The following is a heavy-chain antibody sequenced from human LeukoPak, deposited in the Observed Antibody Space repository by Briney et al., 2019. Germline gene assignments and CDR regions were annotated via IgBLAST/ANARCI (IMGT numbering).Heavy chain of an antibody. Sequence: ASVKVSCKASGGTFSSYAISWVRQAPGQGLEWMGRIIPILGIANYAQKFQGRATITADKSTSTAYMELSSLRSEDTAVYYCARDQNGIVDYWGQGTLVTVSS. J-gene: IGHJ4*02. V-gene: IGHV1-69*04. CDR2: IIPILGIA. CDR3: ARDQNGIVDY. D-gene: IGHD3-16*02. CDR1: GGTFSSYA.